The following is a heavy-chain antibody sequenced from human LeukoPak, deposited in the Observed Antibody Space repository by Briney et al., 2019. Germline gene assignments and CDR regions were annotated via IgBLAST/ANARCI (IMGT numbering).Heavy chain of an antibody. J-gene: IGHJ4*02. CDR3: ARDPPYCSGGSCYPHYFDY. CDR1: GYIFTSYG. CDR2: ISAYNGNT. Sequence: GASVKVSCKASGYIFTSYGISWVRQAPGQGLEWMGWISAYNGNTNYAQKLQGRVTMTTDTSTSTAYMELRSLRSDDTAVYYCARDPPYCSGGSCYPHYFDYWGQGTLVTVSS. D-gene: IGHD2-15*01. V-gene: IGHV1-18*01.